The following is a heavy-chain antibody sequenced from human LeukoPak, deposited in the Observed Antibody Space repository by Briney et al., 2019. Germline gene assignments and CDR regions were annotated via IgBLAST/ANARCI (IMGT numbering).Heavy chain of an antibody. CDR3: ARDTKFYDSSAYYYFDY. D-gene: IGHD3-22*01. CDR1: GVSTSSYY. J-gene: IGHJ4*02. CDR2: IYYNGNT. Sequence: PSETLSLTCTVSGVSTSSYYWSWIRQPPGKGPEWIGYIYYNGNTNCSPSLKSRVTMSLDTSNNQFSLKLSSVTAADTAVYYCARDTKFYDSSAYYYFDYWGQGTLVTVSS. V-gene: IGHV4-59*01.